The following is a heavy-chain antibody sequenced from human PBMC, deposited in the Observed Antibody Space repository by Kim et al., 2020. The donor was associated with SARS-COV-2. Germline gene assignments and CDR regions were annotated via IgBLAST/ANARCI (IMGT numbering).Heavy chain of an antibody. V-gene: IGHV1-2*02. Sequence: GGPNEAQKFQGRVTMTRDTSISTAYMELSRLRSDDTAVYYCARARLGGPDYWGQGTLVTVSS. J-gene: IGHJ4*02. D-gene: IGHD3-10*01. CDR2: GGP. CDR3: ARARLGGPDY.